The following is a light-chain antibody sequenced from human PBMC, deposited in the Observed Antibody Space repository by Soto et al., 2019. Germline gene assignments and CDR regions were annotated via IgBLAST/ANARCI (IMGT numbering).Light chain of an antibody. CDR2: ANN. CDR3: CSYAGSHTPWV. CDR1: SSNIGAGYD. Sequence: QSVLTQPPSVSGAPGQRVTISCTGSSSNIGAGYDVHWYQQLPGTAPKLLIYANNIRPSGVPGRFSGSKSGTSASLAITGLQAEDEADYHCCSYAGSHTPWVFGGGTQLTVL. V-gene: IGLV1-40*01. J-gene: IGLJ3*02.